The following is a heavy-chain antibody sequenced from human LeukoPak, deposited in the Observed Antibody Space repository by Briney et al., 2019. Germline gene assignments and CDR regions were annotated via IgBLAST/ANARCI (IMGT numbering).Heavy chain of an antibody. J-gene: IGHJ4*02. Sequence: SETLSLTCAVYGGSFSGYYWSWIRQPPGKGLEWIGEINHSGSTNYNPSLKSRVTISVDTSKNQFSLKLSSVTAADTAVYYCASRRNWNGKRVLRFDYWGQGTLVTVSS. V-gene: IGHV4-34*01. CDR1: GGSFSGYY. CDR2: INHSGST. CDR3: ASRRNWNGKRVLRFDY. D-gene: IGHD1-1*01.